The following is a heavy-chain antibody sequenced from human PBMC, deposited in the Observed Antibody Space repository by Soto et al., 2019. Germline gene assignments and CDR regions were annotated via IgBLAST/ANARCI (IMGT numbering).Heavy chain of an antibody. CDR2: VFHSGIT. Sequence: VQLRESGPGQVKTSGTLSLTCAVSGGSMKTTNWWSWVRQPPAKGLEWIGEVFHSGITRSNPSLKSRATVSGDTSKNQFFLNLASVTAADTAVYYCTKDEAGSPFRYWGQGALVTVSS. V-gene: IGHV4-4*02. CDR1: GGSMKTTNW. CDR3: TKDEAGSPFRY. J-gene: IGHJ4*02. D-gene: IGHD3-10*01.